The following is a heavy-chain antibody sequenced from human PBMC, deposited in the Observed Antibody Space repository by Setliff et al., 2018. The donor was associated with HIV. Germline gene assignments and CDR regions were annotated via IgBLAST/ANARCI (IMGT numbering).Heavy chain of an antibody. J-gene: IGHJ4*02. V-gene: IGHV4-34*01. CDR3: ASGRVRQSRKFGGVIVLPPFDY. CDR2: INHSGST. Sequence: PSETLSLTCAVYGGSFSGYYWSWIRQPPGKGLEWIGEINHSGSTNYNPSLKSRVTISIDTSKSQFSLRLSSVTAADTAVYYCASGRVRQSRKFGGVIVLPPFDYWGQGTLVTVSS. D-gene: IGHD3-16*02. CDR1: GGSFSGYY.